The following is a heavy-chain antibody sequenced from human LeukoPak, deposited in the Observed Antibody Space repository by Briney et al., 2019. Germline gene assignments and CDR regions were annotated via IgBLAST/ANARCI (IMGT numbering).Heavy chain of an antibody. CDR1: GGTFSSYA. CDR3: ARVLGSGYYY. J-gene: IGHJ4*02. CDR2: IIPIFGTA. Sequence: ASVKVSCKASGGTFSSYAISWVRQAPGQGLEWMGGIIPIFGTANYAQKLQGRVTMTTDTSTSTAYMELRSLRSDDTAVYYCARVLGSGYYYWGQGTLVTVSS. V-gene: IGHV1-69*05. D-gene: IGHD3-22*01.